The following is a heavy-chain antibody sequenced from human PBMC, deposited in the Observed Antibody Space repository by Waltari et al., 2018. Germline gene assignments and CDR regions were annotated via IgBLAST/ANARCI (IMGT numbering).Heavy chain of an antibody. CDR1: GGSISRYY. CDR3: ARGGDGYNSVYFDY. D-gene: IGHD5-12*01. CDR2: IYYSGST. Sequence: QVQLQESGPGLVKPSETLSLTCTVSGGSISRYYWSWIRQPPGKGLEWIGYIYYSGSTHHNPSLKRRVTISVDTSKNQLSLKLSSVTAADTAVYYCARGGDGYNSVYFDYWGQGTLVTVSS. J-gene: IGHJ4*02. V-gene: IGHV4-59*01.